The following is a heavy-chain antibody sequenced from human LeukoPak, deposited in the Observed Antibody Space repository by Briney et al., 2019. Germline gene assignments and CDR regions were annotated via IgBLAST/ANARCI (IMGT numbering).Heavy chain of an antibody. CDR1: GGSISSGDYY. CDR2: IFYSGST. Sequence: SQTLSLTCTVSGGSISSGDYYWSWIRQPPGEGLEWIGSIFYSGSTYYNPSLKSRVTISVDTSKNQFSLKLSSVTAADTAVYYCARGARMNDYWGQGTLVTVSS. CDR3: ARGARMNDY. D-gene: IGHD2-15*01. J-gene: IGHJ4*02. V-gene: IGHV4-30-4*01.